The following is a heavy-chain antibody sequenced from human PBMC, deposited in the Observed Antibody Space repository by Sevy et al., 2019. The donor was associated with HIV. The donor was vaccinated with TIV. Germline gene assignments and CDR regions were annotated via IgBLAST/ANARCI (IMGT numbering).Heavy chain of an antibody. CDR3: ATGDPIAVAVRLIDY. J-gene: IGHJ4*02. CDR1: GYTLNELS. D-gene: IGHD6-19*01. Sequence: ASVKVSCKVSGYTLNELSMHWVRQAPGKGLEWMGGFDPEDGETIYAQKFQGRVTMTEDTSTDTAYMELSSLRSEDTAVYYCATGDPIAVAVRLIDYWGQGTLVTVSS. CDR2: FDPEDGET. V-gene: IGHV1-24*01.